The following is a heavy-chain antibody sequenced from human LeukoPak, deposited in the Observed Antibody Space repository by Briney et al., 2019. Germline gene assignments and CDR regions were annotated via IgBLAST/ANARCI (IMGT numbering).Heavy chain of an antibody. CDR2: IYYSGST. CDR3: ARHSFYSYGFGY. Sequence: GSLRLSCAASGFTVSSNYMSWVRQAPGKGLEWIGSIYYSGSTYYNPSLKSRVTISVDTSKNQFSLKLSSVTAADTAVYYCARHSFYSYGFGYWGQGTLVTVSS. CDR1: GFTVSSNY. J-gene: IGHJ4*02. D-gene: IGHD5-18*01. V-gene: IGHV4-39*01.